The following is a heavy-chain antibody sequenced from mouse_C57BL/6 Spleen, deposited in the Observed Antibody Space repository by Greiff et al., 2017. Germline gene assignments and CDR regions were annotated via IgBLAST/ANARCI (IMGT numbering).Heavy chain of an antibody. Sequence: EVQLQQSGTVLARPGASVKMSCKTTGYTFTSYWMHWVKQRPGQGLEWIGAIYPGNSDTSYNQKFKGKAKLTAVTSASTAYMELSSLTNEDSAVYYCARGGSSSAWFAYWGQGTLVTVSA. V-gene: IGHV1-5*01. CDR2: IYPGNSDT. CDR1: GYTFTSYW. CDR3: ARGGSSSAWFAY. J-gene: IGHJ3*01. D-gene: IGHD1-1*01.